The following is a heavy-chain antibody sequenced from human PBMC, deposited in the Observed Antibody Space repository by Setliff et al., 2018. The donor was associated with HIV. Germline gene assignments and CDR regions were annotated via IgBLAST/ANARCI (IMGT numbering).Heavy chain of an antibody. CDR3: ARHWYSSSWYHVFDI. CDR2: VFYTGAT. Sequence: SETLSLTCTVSGGSINSGCYSWTWVRHVQGKGLEWIGFVFYTGATYSSPSLKSRITMSVDTSRNQFSLKLSSVTAADTAVYYCARHWYSSSWYHVFDIWGQGTMVTVSS. CDR1: GGSINSGCYS. D-gene: IGHD6-13*01. V-gene: IGHV4-39*01. J-gene: IGHJ3*02.